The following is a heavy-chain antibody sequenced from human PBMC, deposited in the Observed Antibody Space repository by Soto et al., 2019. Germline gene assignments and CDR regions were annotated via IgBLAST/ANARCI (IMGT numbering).Heavy chain of an antibody. Sequence: SVKVSCKASGGTFSSYAISWVRQAPGQGLEWMGGIIPIFGTANYAQKFQGRVTITADKSTSTAYMELSSLRSEDTAVYYCARDRYCSSTSCYSGWFDPWGQGTLVTVS. CDR1: GGTFSSYA. CDR3: ARDRYCSSTSCYSGWFDP. V-gene: IGHV1-69*06. CDR2: IIPIFGTA. J-gene: IGHJ5*02. D-gene: IGHD2-2*01.